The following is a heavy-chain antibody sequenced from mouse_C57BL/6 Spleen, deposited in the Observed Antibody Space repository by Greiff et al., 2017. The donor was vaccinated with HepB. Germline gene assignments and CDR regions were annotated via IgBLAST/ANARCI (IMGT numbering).Heavy chain of an antibody. V-gene: IGHV5-17*01. CDR1: GFTFSDYG. Sequence: VQLKESGGGLVKPGGSLKLSCAASGFTFSDYGMHWVRQAPEKGLEWVAYISSGSSTIYYADTVKGRFTISRDNAKNTLFLQMTSLRSEDTAMYYCAREGLLLGYAMDYWGQGTSVTVSS. D-gene: IGHD2-3*01. CDR3: AREGLLLGYAMDY. CDR2: ISSGSSTI. J-gene: IGHJ4*01.